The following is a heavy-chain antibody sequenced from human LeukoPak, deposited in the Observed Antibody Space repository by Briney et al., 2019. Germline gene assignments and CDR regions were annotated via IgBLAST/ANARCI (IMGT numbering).Heavy chain of an antibody. CDR3: ARDLGYSYGYGGAGVDY. CDR2: ISSSSSYI. J-gene: IGHJ4*02. V-gene: IGHV3-21*04. Sequence: GGSLRLSCAASGFTFSSYSMNWVRQAPGKGLEWVSSISSSSSYIYYADSVKGRFTISRDNAKNSLYLQMNSLRAEDTAVYYCARDLGYSYGYGGAGVDYWGQGTLVTVSS. D-gene: IGHD5-18*01. CDR1: GFTFSSYS.